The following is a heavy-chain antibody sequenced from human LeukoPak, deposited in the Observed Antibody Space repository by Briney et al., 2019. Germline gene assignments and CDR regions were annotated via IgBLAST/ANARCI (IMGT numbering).Heavy chain of an antibody. J-gene: IGHJ3*02. Sequence: PSETLSLTCTVSGGSISSYYWSWIRQPPGKGLEWIGYIYYSGSTNYNPSLKSRVTISVDTSKNQFSLKLSSVTAADTAVYYCARAPLSYSAFDIWGQGTMVTVSS. CDR2: IYYSGST. CDR3: ARAPLSYSAFDI. V-gene: IGHV4-59*01. CDR1: GGSISSYY. D-gene: IGHD3-10*01.